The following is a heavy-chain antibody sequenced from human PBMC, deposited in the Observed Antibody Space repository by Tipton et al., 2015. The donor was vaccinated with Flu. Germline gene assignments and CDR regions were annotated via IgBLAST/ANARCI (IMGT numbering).Heavy chain of an antibody. Sequence: GLVKPSETLSLTCSVSGDSIGSRYFWGWIRQFPGKGLEWIGTVSRSGSTVYHPPLKSRVTISIDTSTNQISLELTSVTAADTALYYCARGNYDSLTGYYAGGFYYFDYWGQGTLVTVSS. CDR1: GDSIGSRYF. CDR3: ARGNYDSLTGYYAGGFYYFDY. V-gene: IGHV4-38-2*02. CDR2: VSRSGST. J-gene: IGHJ4*02. D-gene: IGHD3-9*01.